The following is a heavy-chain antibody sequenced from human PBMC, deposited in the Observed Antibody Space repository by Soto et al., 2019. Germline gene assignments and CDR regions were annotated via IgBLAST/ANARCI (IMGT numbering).Heavy chain of an antibody. Sequence: SETLSLTCTVSGGSINGGGDYWSWIRQPPGKGLEYVGYIYYRRSTYYNPSLTGRLTMSMDTSKNQFSLKLSSVTAADTAVYYFARGLIVATIHYYHSSLAFRRKGTTVPVSS. V-gene: IGHV4-30-4*01. CDR2: IYYRRST. CDR3: ARGLIVATIHYYHSSLAF. D-gene: IGHD5-12*01. CDR1: GGSINGGGDY. J-gene: IGHJ6*03.